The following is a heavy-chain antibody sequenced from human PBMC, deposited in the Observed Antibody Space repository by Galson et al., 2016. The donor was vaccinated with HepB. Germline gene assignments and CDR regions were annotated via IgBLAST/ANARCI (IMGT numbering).Heavy chain of an antibody. D-gene: IGHD3/OR15-3a*01. CDR1: GFTFSNYA. J-gene: IGHJ4*02. CDR3: ARDDFWTGPPSASFSFDY. V-gene: IGHV3-23*01. CDR2: ITGSGGST. Sequence: SLRLSCAASGFTFSNYAVSWVRQAPGKGLEWVSLITGSGGSTYYADSVKGRFTISRDNSKNTLYLQMNSLRAEDTAVFYCARDDFWTGPPSASFSFDYWGQGTLVTVSS.